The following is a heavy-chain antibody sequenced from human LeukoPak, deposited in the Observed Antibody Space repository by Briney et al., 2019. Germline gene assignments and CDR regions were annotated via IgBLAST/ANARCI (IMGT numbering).Heavy chain of an antibody. D-gene: IGHD1-26*01. J-gene: IGHJ4*02. CDR1: GFTFSSYA. CDR3: AKGRGGSYYEFDY. V-gene: IGHV3-23*01. Sequence: GGSLRLSCAASGFTFSSYAMSWVRQAPGKGLEWVSAISGSGGSKYYADSVKGRFTISRDNSKNTLYLQMNSLRAEDTAVYYCAKGRGGSYYEFDYWGQGTLVTVSS. CDR2: ISGSGGSK.